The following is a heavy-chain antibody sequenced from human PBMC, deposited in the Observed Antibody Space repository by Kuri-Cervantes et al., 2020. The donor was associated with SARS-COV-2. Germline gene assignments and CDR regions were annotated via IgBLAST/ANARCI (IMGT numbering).Heavy chain of an antibody. CDR3: AKRYFDWPFDL. CDR2: ISGSGGST. Sequence: GESLKISCAASGFTFSSYAMSWVRQAPGKGLEWVSAISGSGGSTFYADSVKGRFTISRDNSKNTLYLQMNSLRAEDTAVYYCAKRYFDWPFDLWGRGTLAPSPQ. V-gene: IGHV3-23*01. J-gene: IGHJ2*01. CDR1: GFTFSSYA. D-gene: IGHD3-9*01.